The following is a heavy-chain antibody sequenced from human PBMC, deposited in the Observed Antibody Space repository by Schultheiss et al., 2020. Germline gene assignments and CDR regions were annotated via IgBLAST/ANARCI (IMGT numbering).Heavy chain of an antibody. CDR2: INPNSGGT. CDR1: GYTFTGYY. D-gene: IGHD3-16*02. Sequence: ASVKVCCKASGYTFTGYYMHWVRQAPGQGLEWMGWINPNSGGTNYAQKFQGRVTMTRDTSISTAYMELSRLRSDDTAVYYCARAALLRRLGELSLSYWGQGTLVTVAS. J-gene: IGHJ4*02. V-gene: IGHV1-2*02. CDR3: ARAALLRRLGELSLSY.